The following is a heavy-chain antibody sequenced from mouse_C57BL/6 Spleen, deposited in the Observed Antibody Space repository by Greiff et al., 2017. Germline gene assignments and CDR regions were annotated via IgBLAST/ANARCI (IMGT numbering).Heavy chain of an antibody. V-gene: IGHV1-15*01. Sequence: VQLQQSGAELVRPGASVTLSCKASGYTFTDYEMHWVKQTPVHGLEWIGAIDPETGGTAYNQKFKGKAILTADKSSSTAYMELRSLTSEDSAVYYCTRVYYGVDYWGQGTTLTVSS. J-gene: IGHJ2*01. D-gene: IGHD2-1*01. CDR1: GYTFTDYE. CDR2: IDPETGGT. CDR3: TRVYYGVDY.